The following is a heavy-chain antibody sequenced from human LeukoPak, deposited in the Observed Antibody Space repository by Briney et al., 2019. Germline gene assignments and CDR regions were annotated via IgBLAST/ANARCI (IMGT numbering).Heavy chain of an antibody. J-gene: IGHJ5*02. D-gene: IGHD3-10*01. V-gene: IGHV3-23*01. CDR3: AKDRNFGWFGEEENWFDP. CDR2: ISGSGGST. CDR1: GFTFSSYA. Sequence: GGSLRLSCAASGFTFSSYAMSWVRQAPGKGLEWVSAISGSGGSTYYADSVKGRFTISRDNSKNTLYLQMNSLRAEDTAVYYCAKDRNFGWFGEEENWFDPWGQGTLVTVSS.